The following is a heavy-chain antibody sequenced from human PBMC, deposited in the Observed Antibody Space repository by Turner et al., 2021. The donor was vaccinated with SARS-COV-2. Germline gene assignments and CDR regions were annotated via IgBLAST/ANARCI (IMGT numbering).Heavy chain of an antibody. Sequence: EVQLVESGGGVVQPGGSLRLSCAASGFTFDDYSLHWVRQAPGKGLEWVAGINWNSRAIGYADSVKGRFTISRDNAKNSLYLQMNSLRAEDTALYYCAKTRATAATPAATANGMDVWGQGTTVTVSS. CDR2: INWNSRAI. V-gene: IGHV3-9*01. J-gene: IGHJ6*02. CDR3: AKTRATAATPAATANGMDV. CDR1: GFTFDDYS. D-gene: IGHD6-13*01.